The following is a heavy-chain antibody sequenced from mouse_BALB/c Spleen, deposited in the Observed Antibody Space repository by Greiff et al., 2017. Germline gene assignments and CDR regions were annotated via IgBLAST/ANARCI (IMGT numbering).Heavy chain of an antibody. CDR3: ARDYYDYDVLFDY. D-gene: IGHD2-4*01. V-gene: IGHV3-2*02. Sequence: VQLKESGPGLVKPSQSLSLTCTVTGYSITSDYAWNWIRQFPGNKLEWMGYISYSGSTSYNPSLKSRISITRDTSKNQFFLQLNSVTTEDTATYYCARDYYDYDVLFDYWGQGTTLTVSS. CDR2: ISYSGST. CDR1: GYSITSDYA. J-gene: IGHJ2*01.